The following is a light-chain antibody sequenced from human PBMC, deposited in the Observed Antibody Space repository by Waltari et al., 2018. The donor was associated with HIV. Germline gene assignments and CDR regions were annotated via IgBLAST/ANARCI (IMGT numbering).Light chain of an antibody. CDR3: QQRGNWPPYT. CDR1: QRVSSY. Sequence: EIVLTHSPAPLSLSPVQRATHSCRASQRVSSYLAWYQQKPGQAPRLLNYDASKRATGIPARFSGSGAGTDFTRTITSLEPEDVAGYYCQQRGNWPPYTFGQGTKLEIK. V-gene: IGKV3-11*01. J-gene: IGKJ2*01. CDR2: DAS.